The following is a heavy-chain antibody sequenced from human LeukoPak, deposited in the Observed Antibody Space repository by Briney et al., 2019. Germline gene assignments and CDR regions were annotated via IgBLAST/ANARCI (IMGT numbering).Heavy chain of an antibody. Sequence: GGSLRLSCAASGFTFSDYDMHWVRQAPGKGLEWVAVISYDGSNKYYADSVKGRLTISRENSKNTLYLQMNSLRAEDTAVYYCAKDTQSFYYGSGTYYQNFDYWGQGTLVTVSS. CDR1: GFTFSDYD. D-gene: IGHD3-10*01. J-gene: IGHJ4*02. CDR3: AKDTQSFYYGSGTYYQNFDY. CDR2: ISYDGSNK. V-gene: IGHV3-30*18.